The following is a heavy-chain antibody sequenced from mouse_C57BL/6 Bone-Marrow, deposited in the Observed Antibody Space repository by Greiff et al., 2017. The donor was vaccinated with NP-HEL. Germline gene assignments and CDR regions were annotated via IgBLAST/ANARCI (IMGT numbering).Heavy chain of an antibody. CDR3: TRRPTTGWFAY. CDR2: IDPETGGT. J-gene: IGHJ3*01. D-gene: IGHD1-1*01. CDR1: GYTFTDYE. Sequence: VQGVESGAELVRPGASVTLSCKASGYTFTDYEMHWVKQTPVHGLEWIGAIDPETGGTAYNQKFKGKAILTADKSSSTAYMELRSLTSEDSAVYYCTRRPTTGWFAYWGQGTLVTVSA. V-gene: IGHV1-15*01.